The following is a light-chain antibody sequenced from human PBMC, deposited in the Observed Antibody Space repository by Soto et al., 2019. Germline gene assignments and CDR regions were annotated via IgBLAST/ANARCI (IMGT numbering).Light chain of an antibody. Sequence: EIVMTQSPATLSVSPGERATLPCGASQSVSSNLAWYQQKPGQAPRLLIYSASTRAIGIPARFSGSGSGTEFPLTISSLQSEDFEVYYCQQYDNWPRTFGQGTKVDIK. J-gene: IGKJ1*01. CDR1: QSVSSN. V-gene: IGKV3-15*01. CDR2: SAS. CDR3: QQYDNWPRT.